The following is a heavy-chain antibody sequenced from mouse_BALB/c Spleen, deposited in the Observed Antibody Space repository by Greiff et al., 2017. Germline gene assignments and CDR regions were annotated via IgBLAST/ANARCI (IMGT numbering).Heavy chain of an antibody. CDR2: INPYNDGT. CDR3: ARWGGSYAMDY. Sequence: EVQLQQSGPELVKPGASVKMSCKASGYTFTSYVMHWVKQKPGQGLEWIGYINPYNDGTKYNEKFKGKATLTSDKSSSTAYMELSSLTSEDSAVYYCARWGGSYAMDYWGQGTSVTVSS. V-gene: IGHV1-14*01. J-gene: IGHJ4*01. CDR1: GYTFTSYV.